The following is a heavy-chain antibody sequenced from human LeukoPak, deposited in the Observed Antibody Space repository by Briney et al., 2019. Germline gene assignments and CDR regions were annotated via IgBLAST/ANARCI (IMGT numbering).Heavy chain of an antibody. V-gene: IGHV3-64D*06. CDR3: VRGTGY. Sequence: GGSLRLSCSVSGFTFSTYVMHWVRQAPGKGLEYVSAISSNGDNTYYADSVKGRFTISRDSSKNTLYLQMSSLRADDTAVYYCVRGTGYWGQGTLVTVSS. CDR2: ISSNGDNT. J-gene: IGHJ4*02. CDR1: GFTFSTYV.